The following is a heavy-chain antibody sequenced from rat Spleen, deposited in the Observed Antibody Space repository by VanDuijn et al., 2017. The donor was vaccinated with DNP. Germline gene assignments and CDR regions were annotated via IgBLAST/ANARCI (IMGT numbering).Heavy chain of an antibody. V-gene: IGHV3-3*01. CDR3: ARSDVYYGFDY. CDR2: INSAGST. CDR1: FYSITSSNK. D-gene: IGHD1-6*01. Sequence: EVLLQESGPGLVKPSQSLSLTCSVTFYSITSSNKWNWIRKFPGHKLEWMGFINSAGSTDYTPSLKSRISITRDTSRNQFFLQVNSVSPEDTATYYCARSDVYYGFDYWGQGVMVTVSS. J-gene: IGHJ2*01.